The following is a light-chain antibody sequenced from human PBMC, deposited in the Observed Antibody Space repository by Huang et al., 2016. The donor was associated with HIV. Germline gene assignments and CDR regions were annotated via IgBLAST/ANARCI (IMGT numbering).Light chain of an antibody. J-gene: IGKJ2*01. Sequence: DIQMTQSPSSLSASVGDRVTITCRASQRISKYLNWYQQKPGRAPNLLIYGASNLQSGVPSRFNGSGSETDFTLTISGLQPGDVATYYCQHSFRSPYTFGQGTKVDMK. CDR1: QRISKY. V-gene: IGKV1-39*01. CDR3: QHSFRSPYT. CDR2: GAS.